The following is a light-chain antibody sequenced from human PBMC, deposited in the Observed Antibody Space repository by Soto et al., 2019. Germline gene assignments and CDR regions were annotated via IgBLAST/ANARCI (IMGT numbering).Light chain of an antibody. CDR1: SSDVGGYNY. V-gene: IGLV2-14*03. J-gene: IGLJ2*01. Sequence: ALTQPASVSGSPGQSITISCTGTSSDVGGYNYVSWYQQHPGKVPKLMIYDVTNRPSGVSNRFSGSKSGNTASLTISGLQAEDEADYYCSSYTSSTTLVVFGGGTKLTVL. CDR2: DVT. CDR3: SSYTSSTTLVV.